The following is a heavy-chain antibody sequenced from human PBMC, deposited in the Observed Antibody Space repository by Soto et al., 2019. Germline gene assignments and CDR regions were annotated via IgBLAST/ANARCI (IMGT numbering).Heavy chain of an antibody. Sequence: QLQLQESGPGLVKPSETLSLTCTVSGASISGFYWSWIRKSAGKGLEWIGRIYATGTTDYNPSLKSRVMMSVDTSKKHFSLKLRSVTAADTAVYYCVRDGTKTLRDWFDPWGQGISVTFSS. CDR3: VRDGTKTLRDWFDP. CDR2: IYATGTT. V-gene: IGHV4-4*07. J-gene: IGHJ5*02. D-gene: IGHD1-1*01. CDR1: GASISGFY.